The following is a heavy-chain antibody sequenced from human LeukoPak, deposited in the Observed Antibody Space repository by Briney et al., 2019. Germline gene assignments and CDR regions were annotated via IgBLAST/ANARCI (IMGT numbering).Heavy chain of an antibody. J-gene: IGHJ4*02. CDR1: GFTFSSYA. V-gene: IGHV3-30-3*01. CDR3: ARALVATETAFDY. CDR2: ISYDGSNK. D-gene: IGHD5-12*01. Sequence: GGSLRLSCAASGFTFSSYAMHWVRQAPGKGLEWVAVISYDGSNKYYADSVKGRFTISRDNSKNTLYLQMNSLRAEDTAVYYCARALVATETAFDYWGQGALVTVSS.